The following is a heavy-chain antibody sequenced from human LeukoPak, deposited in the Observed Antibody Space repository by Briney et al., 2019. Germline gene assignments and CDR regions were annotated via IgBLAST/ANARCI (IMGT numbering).Heavy chain of an antibody. CDR1: GGSISSYY. D-gene: IGHD3-10*01. CDR2: IYYSGST. CDR3: ARHSFYGSGSPPAGFDY. Sequence: SETLSLTCTVSGGSISSYYWSWIRQPPGKGLEWIGYIYYSGSTNYNPSLKSRVTISVDTSKNQFSLKLSSVTAADTAVYYCARHSFYGSGSPPAGFDYWGQGTLVTVSS. J-gene: IGHJ4*02. V-gene: IGHV4-59*08.